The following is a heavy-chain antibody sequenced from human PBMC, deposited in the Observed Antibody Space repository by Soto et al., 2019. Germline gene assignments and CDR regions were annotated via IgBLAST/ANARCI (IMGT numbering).Heavy chain of an antibody. Sequence: GGSLRLSCAASGFTFSSYSMNWVRQAPGKGLEWVSSISSSSRYIYYADSVKGRFTISRDNAKNSLYLKMNSLRAEDTAVYYCARDDDYGDYVSGYGMDVWGQGTTVTVSS. J-gene: IGHJ6*02. D-gene: IGHD4-17*01. CDR2: ISSSSRYI. V-gene: IGHV3-21*01. CDR1: GFTFSSYS. CDR3: ARDDDYGDYVSGYGMDV.